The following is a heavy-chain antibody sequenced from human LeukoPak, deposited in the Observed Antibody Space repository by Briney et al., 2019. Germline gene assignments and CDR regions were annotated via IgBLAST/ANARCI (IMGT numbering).Heavy chain of an antibody. CDR2: IRTEAKSYAT. J-gene: IGHJ6*03. CDR1: GFTFSGSA. CDR3: AKDGGEYYDILTGYYPRLYYMDV. V-gene: IGHV3-73*01. Sequence: GGSLRLSCAASGFTFSGSAMHWVRQASGKGLEWVGQIRTEAKSYATAYAASVKGRFSISRDDSKNTAYLQMNSLETEDRAVYYCAKDGGEYYDILTGYYPRLYYMDVWGKGTTVTISS. D-gene: IGHD3-9*01.